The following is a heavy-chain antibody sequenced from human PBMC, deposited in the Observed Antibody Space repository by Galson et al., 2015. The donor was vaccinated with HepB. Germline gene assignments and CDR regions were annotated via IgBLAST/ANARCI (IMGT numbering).Heavy chain of an antibody. D-gene: IGHD5-12*01. Sequence: TLSLTCSVSGDSINTHNYFWAWVRQPPGKGLEWIATVYHREDTYYNPSLKNRVVISIDTSRNLFYLKVNSVTAADTAIYYCARDRYSRNLDAEYWGQGTLVTVSA. CDR3: ARDRYSRNLDAEY. J-gene: IGHJ4*02. CDR2: VYHREDT. V-gene: IGHV4-39*02. CDR1: GDSINTHNYF.